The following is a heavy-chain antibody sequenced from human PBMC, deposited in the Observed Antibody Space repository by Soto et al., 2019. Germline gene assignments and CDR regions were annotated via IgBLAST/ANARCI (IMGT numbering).Heavy chain of an antibody. J-gene: IGHJ5*02. Sequence: PWETLSLTCAVSGYSISSGYYWGWIRQPPGKGLEWIGSIYHSGSTYYNPSLKSRVTISVDTSKNQFSLKLSSVTAADTAVYYCATAHYDSSGYYYGGGYNWFDPWGQGTLVTSP. CDR3: ATAHYDSSGYYYGGGYNWFDP. CDR1: GYSISSGYY. D-gene: IGHD3-22*01. CDR2: IYHSGST. V-gene: IGHV4-38-2*01.